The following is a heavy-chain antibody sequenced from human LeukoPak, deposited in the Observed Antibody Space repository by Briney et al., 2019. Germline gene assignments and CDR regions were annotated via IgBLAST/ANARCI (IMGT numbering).Heavy chain of an antibody. V-gene: IGHV4-59*01. CDR3: ARASPGFSRIPYYYYYCYMDV. D-gene: IGHD2-15*01. CDR1: GGSISSYY. J-gene: IGHJ6*03. CDR2: IYYSGST. Sequence: SETLSLTCTVSGGSISSYYWSWIRQPPGKGLEWIGYIYYSGSTNYNPSLKSRVTISVDTSKNQFSLKLSSVTAADTAVYYCARASPGFSRIPYYYYYCYMDVWGKGTTVTLSS.